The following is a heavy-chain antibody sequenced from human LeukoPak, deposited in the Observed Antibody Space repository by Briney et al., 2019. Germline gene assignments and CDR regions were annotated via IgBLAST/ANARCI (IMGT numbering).Heavy chain of an antibody. CDR1: GFTFSSCG. CDR3: AKDSHWILFDD. CDR2: ISGSGGST. D-gene: IGHD2-2*03. Sequence: GGSLRLSCAAPGFTFSSCGMSWVRQAPGKGLEWVSAISGSGGSTYYADSVKGRFTISRDNSKNTLYLQMNSLRDEDTAVYYCAKDSHWILFDDWGQGTLVTVSS. J-gene: IGHJ4*02. V-gene: IGHV3-23*01.